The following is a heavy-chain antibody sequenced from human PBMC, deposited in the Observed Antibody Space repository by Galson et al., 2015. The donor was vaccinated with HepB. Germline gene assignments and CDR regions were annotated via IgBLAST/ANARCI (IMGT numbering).Heavy chain of an antibody. D-gene: IGHD1-1*01. CDR1: GFTFRRLG. CDR3: ARGTTSIDY. Sequence: SLRLSCATSGFTFRRLGMTWVRQAAGKGLECVAAISMSGGSTDYADSVKGRFTTSRDDSNNMLYSQMNNLRVEDTAVYYCARGTTSIDYWGQGTQVSVSS. CDR2: ISMSGGST. V-gene: IGHV3-23*01. J-gene: IGHJ4*02.